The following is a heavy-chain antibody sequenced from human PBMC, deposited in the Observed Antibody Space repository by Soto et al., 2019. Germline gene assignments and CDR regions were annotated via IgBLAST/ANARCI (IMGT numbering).Heavy chain of an antibody. Sequence: GGSLRLSCAASGFTFSSYAVTWVRQAPGKGLEWVSAVSGSGATTNYADSVKGRFTISRDNSKNTLYLQMNSLRAEDTAVYYCARGRQWELPPPLYFDYWGQGTLVTVSS. D-gene: IGHD1-26*01. V-gene: IGHV3-23*01. CDR3: ARGRQWELPPPLYFDY. CDR2: VSGSGATT. J-gene: IGHJ4*02. CDR1: GFTFSSYA.